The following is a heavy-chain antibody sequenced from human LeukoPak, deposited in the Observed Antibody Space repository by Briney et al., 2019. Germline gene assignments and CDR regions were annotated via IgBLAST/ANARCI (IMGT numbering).Heavy chain of an antibody. V-gene: IGHV4-39*07. J-gene: IGHJ4*02. D-gene: IGHD2-15*01. Sequence: SETLSLTCTVSGGSIGSGTSYWGWIRQPPGKGLEWIGNLYYSGSTYYNPSLKSRVTISVDTSKNQFSLKLSSVTAADTAVYYCARSGLGYCSGGTCSASFDYWGRGTLVTVSS. CDR3: ARSGLGYCSGGTCSASFDY. CDR2: LYYSGST. CDR1: GGSIGSGTSY.